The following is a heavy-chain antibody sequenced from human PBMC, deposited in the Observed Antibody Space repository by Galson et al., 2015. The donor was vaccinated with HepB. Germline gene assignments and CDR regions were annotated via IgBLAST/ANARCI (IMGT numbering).Heavy chain of an antibody. D-gene: IGHD4-23*01. CDR3: ARVPVAYGGNRDAFDI. J-gene: IGHJ3*02. CDR1: GGTFSSYA. CDR2: IIPIFGTA. V-gene: IGHV1-69*13. Sequence: SVKVYCKASGGTFSSYAISWVRQAPGQGLEWMGGIIPIFGTANYAQKFQGRVTITADESTSTAYMELSSLRSEDTAVYYCARVPVAYGGNRDAFDIWGQGTMVTVSS.